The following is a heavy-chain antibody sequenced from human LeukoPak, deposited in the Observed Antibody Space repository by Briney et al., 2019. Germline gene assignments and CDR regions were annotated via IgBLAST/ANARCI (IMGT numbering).Heavy chain of an antibody. CDR1: DGSISSYY. CDR3: ARGGGYYTPTFDY. V-gene: IGHV4-59*01. J-gene: IGHJ4*02. Sequence: PSETLSLTCTVSDGSISSYYWSWIRQPPGKGLEWIGYIYYSGSTNYNPSLKSRVTISVDTSKNQFSLKLSSVTAADTAVYYCARGGGYYTPTFDYWGQGTLVTVSS. D-gene: IGHD1-26*01. CDR2: IYYSGST.